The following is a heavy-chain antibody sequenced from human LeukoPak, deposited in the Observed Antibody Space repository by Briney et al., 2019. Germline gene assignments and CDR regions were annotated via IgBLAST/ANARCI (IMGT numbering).Heavy chain of an antibody. Sequence: GGSLRLSCVTSGFTFSDYPMTWVRQGPGKGLVWVSRINSDGSTTGYADSVKGRFTISRDNAENTLHLQMNSLRAEDTAVYYCARYNYYYDLDVWGQGTTVTVSS. CDR3: ARYNYYYDLDV. J-gene: IGHJ6*02. CDR1: GFTFSDYP. CDR2: INSDGSTT. V-gene: IGHV3-74*01.